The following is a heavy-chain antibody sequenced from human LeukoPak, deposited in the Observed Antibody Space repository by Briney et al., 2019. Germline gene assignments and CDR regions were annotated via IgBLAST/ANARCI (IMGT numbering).Heavy chain of an antibody. CDR3: TTDPMGGTVTTSDWFDP. CDR2: IKSKTDGGTT. D-gene: IGHD4-17*01. CDR1: GFTFSSYS. Sequence: TAGGSLRLSCAASGFTFSSYSMNWVRQAPGKGLEWVGRIKSKTDGGTTDYAAPVKGRFTISRDDSKNTLYLQMNSLKTEDTAVYYCTTDPMGGTVTTSDWFDPWGQGTLVTVSS. V-gene: IGHV3-15*01. J-gene: IGHJ5*02.